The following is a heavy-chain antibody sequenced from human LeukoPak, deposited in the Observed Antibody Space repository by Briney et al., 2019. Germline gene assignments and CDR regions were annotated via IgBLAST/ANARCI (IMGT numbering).Heavy chain of an antibody. D-gene: IGHD1-7*01. J-gene: IGHJ4*02. CDR3: AGSYNWNYSPTSFDY. CDR1: GGTFSSYA. Sequence: ASVKVSCKASGGTFSSYAISWVRQAPGQGLEWMGGTIPIFGTANYAQKFQGRVTITADESTSTAYMELSSLRSEDTAVYYCAGSYNWNYSPTSFDYWGQGTLVTVSS. V-gene: IGHV1-69*13. CDR2: TIPIFGTA.